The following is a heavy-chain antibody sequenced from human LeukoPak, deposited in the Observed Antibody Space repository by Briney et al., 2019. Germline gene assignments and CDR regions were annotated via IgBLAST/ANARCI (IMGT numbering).Heavy chain of an antibody. Sequence: ASVKVSCKASGYTFTSYGISWVRQAPGQGLEWMGWISAYNGNTNYAQKLQGRVTMTTDTSTSTAYMELSGLTSDDTAMYYCARASFWESPINWFDPWGQGTLVTVSS. V-gene: IGHV1-18*01. J-gene: IGHJ5*02. D-gene: IGHD3-16*01. CDR1: GYTFTSYG. CDR3: ARASFWESPINWFDP. CDR2: ISAYNGNT.